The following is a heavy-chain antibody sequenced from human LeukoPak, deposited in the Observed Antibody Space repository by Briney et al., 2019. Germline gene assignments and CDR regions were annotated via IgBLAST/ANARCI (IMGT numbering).Heavy chain of an antibody. Sequence: PGGSLRLPVQAPDLLLGNFGLSWVGRAPGRDWDIFSVISTDGSRIYYADSVKGRFTISRDNFKNTLYLQMGSLRAEDMAFYYYTRGVAISTSGWYDTFDYWGQGALVTVSS. J-gene: IGHJ4*02. D-gene: IGHD6-19*01. CDR3: TRGVAISTSGWYDTFDY. V-gene: IGHV3-64*02. CDR1: DLLLGNFG. CDR2: ISTDGSRI.